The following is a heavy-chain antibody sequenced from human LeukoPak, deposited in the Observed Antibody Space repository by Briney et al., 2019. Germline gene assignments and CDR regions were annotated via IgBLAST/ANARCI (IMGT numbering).Heavy chain of an antibody. Sequence: ASAKVSCKASGYTFTGYYMHWVRQAPGQGLERMGWINPNSGGTNYAQKFQGRVTMTRDTSISTAYMELSRLRSDDTAVYYCARVADQWLKRGAFDIWGQGTMVTVSS. CDR3: ARVADQWLKRGAFDI. J-gene: IGHJ3*02. CDR2: INPNSGGT. V-gene: IGHV1-2*02. CDR1: GYTFTGYY. D-gene: IGHD6-19*01.